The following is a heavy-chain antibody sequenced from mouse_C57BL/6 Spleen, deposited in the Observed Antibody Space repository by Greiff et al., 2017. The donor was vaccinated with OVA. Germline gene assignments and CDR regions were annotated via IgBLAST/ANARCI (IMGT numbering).Heavy chain of an antibody. Sequence: EVQLQQSGPELVKPGASVKISCKASGYTFTDYYMNWVKQSHGKSLEWIGDINPNNGGTSYNQKFKGKATLTVDKSSSTAYMELRSLTSEDSAVYYCARTPFFAYWGQGTLVTVSA. CDR3: ARTPFFAY. J-gene: IGHJ3*01. CDR1: GYTFTDYY. CDR2: INPNNGGT. V-gene: IGHV1-26*01.